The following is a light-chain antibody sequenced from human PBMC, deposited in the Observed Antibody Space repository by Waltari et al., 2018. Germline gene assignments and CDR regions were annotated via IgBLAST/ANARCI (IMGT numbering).Light chain of an antibody. Sequence: DIVMTQSPDSLAVSLGERATINCKSSQSVFYSSINLNYLVWYQQKPGQPPKLLIYWAFNREPVVPDRFSGSVSGTDFTLTISSLQAEDVAVYYCQQYYATPRTFGQGTRVEIK. CDR2: WAF. CDR3: QQYYATPRT. J-gene: IGKJ1*01. CDR1: QSVFYSSINLNY. V-gene: IGKV4-1*01.